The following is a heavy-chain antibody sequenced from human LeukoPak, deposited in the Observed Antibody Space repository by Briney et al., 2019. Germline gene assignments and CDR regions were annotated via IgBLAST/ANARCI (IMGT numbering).Heavy chain of an antibody. CDR1: GFTFSSYG. D-gene: IGHD1-26*01. V-gene: IGHV3-30*18. J-gene: IGHJ4*02. CDR3: AKGMSGSYYVVDC. Sequence: GGSLRLSCAASGFTFSSYGMHWVRQAPGKGLEWVAVISYDGSNKYYADSVKGRFTISRDNSENTLYLQMNSLRAEDTAVYYCAKGMSGSYYVVDCWGQGTLVTVSS. CDR2: ISYDGSNK.